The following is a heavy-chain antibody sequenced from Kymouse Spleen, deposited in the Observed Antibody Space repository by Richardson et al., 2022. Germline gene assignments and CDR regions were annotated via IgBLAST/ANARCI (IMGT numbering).Heavy chain of an antibody. CDR3: ARERIVVVPAAWGYYYGMDV. CDR1: GFTFSSYG. V-gene: IGHV3-33*01. J-gene: IGHJ6*02. Sequence: QVQLVESGGGVVQPGRSLRLSCAASGFTFSSYGMHWVRQAPGKGLEWVAVIWYDGSNKYYADSVKGRFTISRDNSKNTLYLQMNSLRAEDTAVYYCARERIVVVPAAWGYYYGMDVWGQGTTVTVSS. CDR2: IWYDGSNK. D-gene: IGHD2-2*02.